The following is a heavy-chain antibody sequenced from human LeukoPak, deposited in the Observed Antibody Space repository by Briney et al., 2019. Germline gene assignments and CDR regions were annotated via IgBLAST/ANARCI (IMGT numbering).Heavy chain of an antibody. CDR1: GGSFSGYY. D-gene: IGHD3-10*01. J-gene: IGHJ4*02. CDR2: ISNSGST. CDR3: ASYGSGSYQETYFDY. Sequence: SETLSLTCAVYGGSFSGYYWSWIRQPPGKGLEWIGEISNSGSTNYNPSLKSRVTISVETSKNQFSLKLSSLTAADTAVYYCASYGSGSYQETYFDYWGQGTLVTVSS. V-gene: IGHV4-34*01.